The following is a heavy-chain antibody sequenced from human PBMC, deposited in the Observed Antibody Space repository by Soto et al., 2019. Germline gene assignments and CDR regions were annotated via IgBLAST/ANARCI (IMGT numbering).Heavy chain of an antibody. V-gene: IGHV4-4*02. CDR1: GGSISSTTW. CDR2: IYHNGSP. D-gene: IGHD5-12*01. J-gene: IGHJ5*01. Sequence: SETLSLTCVVSGGSISSTTWLTWVRQPPGKLLEWIGEIYHNGSPTYSPSLRGRATISVDKSNNQFSLRLRSVTAADTAVYYCAKDRGRGYDWFDSWGQGTLVTVSS. CDR3: AKDRGRGYDWFDS.